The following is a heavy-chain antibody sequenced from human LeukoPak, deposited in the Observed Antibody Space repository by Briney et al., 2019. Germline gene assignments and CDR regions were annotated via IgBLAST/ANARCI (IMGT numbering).Heavy chain of an antibody. CDR3: ARSRVADSPFGY. D-gene: IGHD6-19*01. CDR2: INSDGSSA. V-gene: IGHV3-74*01. CDR1: GFTFSYYW. J-gene: IGHJ4*02. Sequence: GGSLRLSCAASGFTFSYYWMHWVRQAPGKGLVWVSRINSDGSSASYADSVKGRFTISRDNAKNTLYLQMNSLRAEDTAVYYCARSRVADSPFGYWGQGTLVTVSS.